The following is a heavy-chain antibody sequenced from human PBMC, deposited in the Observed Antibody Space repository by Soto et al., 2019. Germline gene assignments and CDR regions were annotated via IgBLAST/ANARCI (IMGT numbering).Heavy chain of an antibody. Sequence: GGSLRLSCAASGFTFSSYWMSWVRQAPGKGLEWVANIKQDGSEKYYVDSVKGRFTISRDNAKNSLYLQMNSLRAEDTAVYYCAREGGSRWKYAFDIWGQGTMVTVSS. CDR3: AREGGSRWKYAFDI. CDR2: IKQDGSEK. CDR1: GFTFSSYW. V-gene: IGHV3-7*01. J-gene: IGHJ3*02. D-gene: IGHD1-7*01.